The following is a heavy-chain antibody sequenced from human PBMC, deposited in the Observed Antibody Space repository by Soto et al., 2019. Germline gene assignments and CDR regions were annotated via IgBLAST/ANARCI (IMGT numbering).Heavy chain of an antibody. CDR1: GYTFTGYY. Sequence: ASVKVSCKASGYTFTGYYMHWVRQAPGQGLEWMGWINPNSGGTNYAQKFQGWVTMTRDTSISTAYMELSSLRSEDTAVYYCARDAPYDFWSGYYGNYFDYWGQGTLVTVSS. CDR3: ARDAPYDFWSGYYGNYFDY. J-gene: IGHJ4*02. D-gene: IGHD3-3*01. CDR2: INPNSGGT. V-gene: IGHV1-2*04.